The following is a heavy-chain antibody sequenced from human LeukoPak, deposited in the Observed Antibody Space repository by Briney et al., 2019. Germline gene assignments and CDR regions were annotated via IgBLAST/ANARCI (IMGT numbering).Heavy chain of an antibody. V-gene: IGHV4-34*01. CDR3: AGAYCGGDCYSEVAGKIDY. D-gene: IGHD2-21*02. Sequence: SETLSLTCAVYGESFSGYYWSWIRQPPGKGLEWIGEINHSGSTNYNPSLKSRVTISVDTSKNQFSLKLSSVTAADTAVYYCAGAYCGGDCYSEVAGKIDYWGQGTLVTVSS. CDR1: GESFSGYY. J-gene: IGHJ4*02. CDR2: INHSGST.